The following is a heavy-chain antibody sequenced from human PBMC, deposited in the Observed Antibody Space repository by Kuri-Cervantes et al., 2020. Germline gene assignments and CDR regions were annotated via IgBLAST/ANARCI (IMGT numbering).Heavy chain of an antibody. CDR2: IIPILDTA. Sequence: SVKVSCKASGGTFSTYAISWVRQAPGQGLEWMGGIIPILDTANYAQKFQGRVTITTDESTSTAYMELSSLRSEDTAVYYCARGGIVGATYPRLYFDYWGQGTLVTVSS. J-gene: IGHJ4*02. D-gene: IGHD1-26*01. CDR1: GGTFSTYA. V-gene: IGHV1-69*05. CDR3: ARGGIVGATYPRLYFDY.